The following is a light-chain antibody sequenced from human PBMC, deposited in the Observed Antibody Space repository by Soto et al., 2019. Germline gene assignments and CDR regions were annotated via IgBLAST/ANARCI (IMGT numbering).Light chain of an antibody. CDR2: TTS. Sequence: DIQMTQSPSSLSASVGDRVTITCRASQSISSYLNWYQQKPGKSPKLLIYTTSTLQSGVPSRFSGSGSGTDFTLTISRLQPEDFATYYCQQYYSTPYTFGQGTKLEIK. CDR1: QSISSY. CDR3: QQYYSTPYT. J-gene: IGKJ2*01. V-gene: IGKV1-39*01.